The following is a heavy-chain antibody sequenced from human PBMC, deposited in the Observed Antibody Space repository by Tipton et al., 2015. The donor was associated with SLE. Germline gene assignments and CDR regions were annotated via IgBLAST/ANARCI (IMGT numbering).Heavy chain of an antibody. D-gene: IGHD7-27*01. Sequence: SLRLSCAASGFAFSDFAMTWVRQAPGKGLEWVSVIYAGGNTFYADSVKGRFAISRDNSKNTLYLEMHNLRVEDMAVYYCAKVSPWVDYWGPGTLVTVSP. CDR2: IYAGGNT. CDR1: GFAFSDFA. V-gene: IGHV3-23*03. CDR3: AKVSPWVDY. J-gene: IGHJ4*02.